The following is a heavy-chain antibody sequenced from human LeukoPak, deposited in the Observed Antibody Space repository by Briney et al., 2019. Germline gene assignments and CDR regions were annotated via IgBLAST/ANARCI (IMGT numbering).Heavy chain of an antibody. V-gene: IGHV4-34*01. D-gene: IGHD3-10*01. CDR1: GGSISSYY. CDR2: INHSGST. J-gene: IGHJ6*03. Sequence: SETLSLTCTVSGGSISSYYWSWIRQPPGKGLEWIGEINHSGSTNYNPSLKSRVTISVDTSKNQFSLKLSSVTAADTAVYYCARENYYGSGSYRYYYYYYMDVWGRGTTVTVSS. CDR3: ARENYYGSGSYRYYYYYYMDV.